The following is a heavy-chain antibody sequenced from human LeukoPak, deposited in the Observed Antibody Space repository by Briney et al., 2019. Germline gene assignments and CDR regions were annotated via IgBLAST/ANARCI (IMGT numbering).Heavy chain of an antibody. CDR3: AKRPLGSWYYFDY. Sequence: PGGSLRLSCAASGYTFSSYAMSWVRQAPGKGLEWVSAISGSGGSTYYADSVKGRFTISRDNSKNTLYLQMNSLRAEDTAVYYCAKRPLGSWYYFDYWGQGTLVTVSS. CDR2: ISGSGGST. V-gene: IGHV3-23*01. J-gene: IGHJ4*02. D-gene: IGHD6-13*01. CDR1: GYTFSSYA.